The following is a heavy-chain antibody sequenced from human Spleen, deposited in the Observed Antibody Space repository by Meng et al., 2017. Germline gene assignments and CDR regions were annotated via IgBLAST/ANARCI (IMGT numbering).Heavy chain of an antibody. D-gene: IGHD6-19*01. V-gene: IGHV4-39*01. CDR2: IGHSGIT. Sequence: QPHLQESGPGRGKPSEALSLTCSVSGGSISTSGYYWGWIRQPPGKGLEWIGSIGHSGITYYTPSLKSRVTVSIDTSKSQFSLKLTSVTAADTAVYYCVRSSGWVRTGFDPWGQGTLVTVSS. J-gene: IGHJ5*02. CDR1: GGSISTSGYY. CDR3: VRSSGWVRTGFDP.